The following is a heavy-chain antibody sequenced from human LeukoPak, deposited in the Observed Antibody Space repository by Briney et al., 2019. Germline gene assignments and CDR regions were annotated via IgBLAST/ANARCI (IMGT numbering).Heavy chain of an antibody. CDR1: GGSFTYYY. J-gene: IGHJ5*02. CDR3: ARGPRAPAAMPALRAKGWLDP. V-gene: IGHV4-34*01. D-gene: IGHD2-2*01. Sequence: SETLSLTCGVDGGSFTYYYWTWIRQPPGRGLEWIGEINHSGSTSYNPSLKSRITISMDTSRNQFSLKMTSVTAADTAMYYCARGPRAPAAMPALRAKGWLDPWGQGTLVTVSS. CDR2: INHSGST.